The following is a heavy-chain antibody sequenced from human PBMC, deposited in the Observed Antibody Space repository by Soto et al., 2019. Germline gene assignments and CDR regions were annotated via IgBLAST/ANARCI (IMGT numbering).Heavy chain of an antibody. CDR3: ARSSNWFLSPFDY. CDR2: VFYSGSA. V-gene: IGHV4-59*01. Sequence: LSLTCTVSGGSIGTYYWSWIRQPPGKGLEWIGYVFYSGSANYNPSLKSRVTISVDTSKNQFSLSLTSINTADTAVYYCARSSNWFLSPFDYWGPGTLVTV. CDR1: GGSIGTYY. D-gene: IGHD6-13*01. J-gene: IGHJ4*02.